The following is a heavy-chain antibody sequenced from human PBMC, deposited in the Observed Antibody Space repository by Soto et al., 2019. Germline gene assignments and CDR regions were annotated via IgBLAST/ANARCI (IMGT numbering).Heavy chain of an antibody. CDR2: IYSGGST. CDR1: GFTVSSNY. D-gene: IGHD3-9*01. Sequence: PGGSLRLSCAVSGFTVSSNYMSWVRQAPGKGLEWVSVIYSGGSTYYADSVKGRFTISRDNSKNTLYLQMNSLRAEDTAVYYCARDRWYFDWSYYYYYGMDVWGQGTTVTVSS. J-gene: IGHJ6*02. CDR3: ARDRWYFDWSYYYYYGMDV. V-gene: IGHV3-53*01.